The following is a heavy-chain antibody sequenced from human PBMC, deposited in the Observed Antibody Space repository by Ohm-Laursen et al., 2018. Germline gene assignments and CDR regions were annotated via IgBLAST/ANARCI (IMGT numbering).Heavy chain of an antibody. CDR1: GFTFRTYS. D-gene: IGHD1-14*01. CDR2: IKQDGSEK. J-gene: IGHJ4*02. CDR3: AGGTGWTESD. Sequence: SLRLSCTASGFTFRTYSMNWVRQSPGKGPEWVANIKQDGSEKNYVDSVKGRFTISRDNAENSLYLQMNSLRAEDTAVYYCAGGTGWTESDWGQGTLVTVSS. V-gene: IGHV3-7*04.